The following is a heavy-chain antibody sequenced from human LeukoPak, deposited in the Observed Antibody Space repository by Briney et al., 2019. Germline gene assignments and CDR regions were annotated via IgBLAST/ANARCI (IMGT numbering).Heavy chain of an antibody. J-gene: IGHJ4*02. CDR3: GSLGVFGMFDC. CDR1: GFTSSSYA. Sequence: PGGSLRLSCAASGFTSSSYAMHWVRHAPGKGLEWVAVISYDGSNKYYADSVKGRFTISRDNSKNTPYLKINSLRAEDTPVNYCGSLGVFGMFDCWGKGTLVTVSS. D-gene: IGHD3-10*01. CDR2: ISYDGSNK. V-gene: IGHV3-30-3*02.